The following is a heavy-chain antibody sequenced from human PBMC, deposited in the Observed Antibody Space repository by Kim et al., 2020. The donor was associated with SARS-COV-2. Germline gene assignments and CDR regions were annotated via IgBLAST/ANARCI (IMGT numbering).Heavy chain of an antibody. CDR2: IRSKAYGGTT. Sequence: GGSLRLSCTASGFTFGDYAMSWFRQAPGKGLEWVGFIRSKAYGGTTEYAASVKGRFTISRDDSKSIAYLQMNSLKTEDTAVYYFTRVSWLGYCSSTSCLNGMDVWGQGTTVTVSS. CDR3: TRVSWLGYCSSTSCLNGMDV. D-gene: IGHD2-2*01. V-gene: IGHV3-49*03. J-gene: IGHJ6*02. CDR1: GFTFGDYA.